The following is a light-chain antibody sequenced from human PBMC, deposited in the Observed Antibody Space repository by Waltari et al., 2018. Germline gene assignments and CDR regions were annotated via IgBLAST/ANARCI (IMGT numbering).Light chain of an antibody. V-gene: IGLV2-23*01. CDR1: SSDVGNYNF. CDR2: EGS. Sequence: QSALTQPASVSGSPGQSITISCTGTSSDVGNYNFVSWYQQHPGKAPKLMIYEGSKRPSGVSNCFSGSKSGNTASLTISGLQAEDEADYYCCSYAGSTTFYVFGTETKVTVL. CDR3: CSYAGSTTFYV. J-gene: IGLJ1*01.